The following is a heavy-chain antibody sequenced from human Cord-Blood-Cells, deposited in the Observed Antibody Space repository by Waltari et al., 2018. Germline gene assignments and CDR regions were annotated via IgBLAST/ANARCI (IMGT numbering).Heavy chain of an antibody. Sequence: EVQLLESGGGLVQPGGSLRLACAASGFTFSSCAMSWVRQAPGKGLEWVPAISGSGGSTNYADSVKGRFTISRDNSKNTLYLQMNSLRAEDTAVYYCAKGWGGDYWGQGTLVTVSS. D-gene: IGHD3-16*01. CDR3: AKGWGGDY. V-gene: IGHV3-23*01. CDR2: ISGSGGST. J-gene: IGHJ4*02. CDR1: GFTFSSCA.